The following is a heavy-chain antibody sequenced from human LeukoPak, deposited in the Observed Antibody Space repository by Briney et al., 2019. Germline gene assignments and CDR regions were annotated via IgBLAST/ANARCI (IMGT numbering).Heavy chain of an antibody. V-gene: IGHV3-30*02. CDR2: IRYDGSNN. D-gene: IGHD3-16*01. Sequence: PGGSLRLSCAASGFTFSSYAMSWVRQAPGKGLEWVAFIRYDGSNNYYADSVKGRFTISRDNSKNTLYLQMNSLRAEDTAVYYCAKVGNPGDPLTYWGQGTLVTVSS. J-gene: IGHJ4*02. CDR1: GFTFSSYA. CDR3: AKVGNPGDPLTY.